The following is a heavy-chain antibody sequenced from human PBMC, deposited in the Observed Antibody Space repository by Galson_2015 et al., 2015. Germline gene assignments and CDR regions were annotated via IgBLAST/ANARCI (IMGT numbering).Heavy chain of an antibody. J-gene: IGHJ4*02. CDR3: ARGSQSPLTVTFDY. Sequence: TLSLTCTVSGGFISSDYWSWIRQPPGKGLEWIAYIFYSGTTNYNPSLKSRVTISKQTSKNQFSLKLSSVTAADTAVYYCARGSQSPLTVTFDYWGQGILVTVSS. D-gene: IGHD4-17*01. V-gene: IGHV4-59*01. CDR2: IFYSGTT. CDR1: GGFISSDY.